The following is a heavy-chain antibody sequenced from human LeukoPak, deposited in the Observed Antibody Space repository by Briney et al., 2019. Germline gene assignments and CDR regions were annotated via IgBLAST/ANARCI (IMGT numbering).Heavy chain of an antibody. V-gene: IGHV5-51*01. CDR3: ARGRGSLPADAFDI. Sequence: GESLKISCEGSGYNFNTYWIGWVRQTAGKGLEWMGTIYPGDSDTRYSPSFQGQVTISVEKSNSTAFLQWTYLQASDTAMYYCARGRGSLPADAFDIWGQGTMVTVSS. CDR2: IYPGDSDT. CDR1: GYNFNTYW. J-gene: IGHJ3*02. D-gene: IGHD1-26*01.